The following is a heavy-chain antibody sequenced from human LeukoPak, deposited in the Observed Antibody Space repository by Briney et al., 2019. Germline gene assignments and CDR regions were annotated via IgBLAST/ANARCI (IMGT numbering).Heavy chain of an antibody. D-gene: IGHD2-15*01. Sequence: SETLSLTCTVSGGSITSDSYYWGYIRQPPGKGLEWIGNIYYSGRAYYNPSLNSRVSMSVDTSKNQFSLKLSSVTAADTAVYYCATQPLYCSGGSCYFDYWGQGTLVTVSS. CDR1: GGSITSDSYY. V-gene: IGHV4-39*01. CDR2: IYYSGRA. J-gene: IGHJ4*02. CDR3: ATQPLYCSGGSCYFDY.